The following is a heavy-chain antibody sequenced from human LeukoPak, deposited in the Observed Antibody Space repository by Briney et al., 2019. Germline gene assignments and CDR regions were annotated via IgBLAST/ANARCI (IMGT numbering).Heavy chain of an antibody. Sequence: SETLSLTCTVSGGSISSYYWSWIRQPPGKGLEWIGYIYYSGSTNYNPSLKSRVTISVDTSKNQFSLKLSSVTAADTAVYYCARGVEYSGGIDYWGQGTLVTVSS. D-gene: IGHD1-26*01. CDR2: IYYSGST. CDR3: ARGVEYSGGIDY. CDR1: GGSISSYY. J-gene: IGHJ4*02. V-gene: IGHV4-59*01.